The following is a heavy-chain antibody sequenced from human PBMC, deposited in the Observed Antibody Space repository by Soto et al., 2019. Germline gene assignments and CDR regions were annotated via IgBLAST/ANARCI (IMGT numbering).Heavy chain of an antibody. CDR1: GGSFSGYY. CDR3: ASRRRIRGVIISAFDI. V-gene: IGHV4-34*01. Sequence: PSETLSLTCAVYGGSFSGYYWSWIRQPPGKGLEWIGEINHSGSTNYNPSLKSRVTISVDTSKNQFSLKLSSVTAADTAVYYCASRRRIRGVIISAFDIWGQGTMVT. J-gene: IGHJ3*02. CDR2: INHSGST. D-gene: IGHD3-10*01.